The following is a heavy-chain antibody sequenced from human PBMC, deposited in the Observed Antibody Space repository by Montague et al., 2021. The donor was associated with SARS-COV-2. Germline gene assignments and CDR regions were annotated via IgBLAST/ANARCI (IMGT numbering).Heavy chain of an antibody. CDR2: INHSGST. J-gene: IGHJ4*02. CDR3: ARGTEYGSAIYSHYYYDH. CDR1: GDSISSSDYY. D-gene: IGHD3-10*01. V-gene: IGHV4-39*07. Sequence: SETLSLTCSVSGDSISSSDYYWSWIRQPPGKGLEWIGEINHSGSTNYNPSLKSRVTISVDTSKNQFSLKLSSVTAADTAVYYCARGTEYGSAIYSHYYYDHWGQGTLVTVSS.